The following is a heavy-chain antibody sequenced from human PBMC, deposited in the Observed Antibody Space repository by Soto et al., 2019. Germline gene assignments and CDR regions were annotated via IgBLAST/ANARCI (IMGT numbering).Heavy chain of an antibody. V-gene: IGHV1-18*01. CDR1: GYTFTSYG. CDR3: GRLLYSSSGPSDH. D-gene: IGHD6-13*01. CDR2: ISAYNGNT. Sequence: GASMKVSCKASGYTFTSYGISWVRQAPGQGLEWMGWISAYNGNTKYAQKLQGSVTMTTDPSTSTAYMGLGDLGSDDTGVDFWGRLLYSSSGPSDHWAQAPPFPVSS. J-gene: IGHJ5*02.